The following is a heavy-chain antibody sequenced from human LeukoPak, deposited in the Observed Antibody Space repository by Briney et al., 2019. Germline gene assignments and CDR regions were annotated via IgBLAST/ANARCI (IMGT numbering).Heavy chain of an antibody. D-gene: IGHD2-2*01. V-gene: IGHV4-39*01. CDR2: IYYSGST. CDR3: ARAGAAAVPFDY. Sequence: SETLSLTCTVSGGSISSYYWGWIRQPPGKGLEWIGSIYYSGSTYYNPSLKSRVTISVDTSKNQFSLKLSSVTAADTAVYYCARAGAAAVPFDYWGQGTLVTVSS. CDR1: GGSISSYY. J-gene: IGHJ4*02.